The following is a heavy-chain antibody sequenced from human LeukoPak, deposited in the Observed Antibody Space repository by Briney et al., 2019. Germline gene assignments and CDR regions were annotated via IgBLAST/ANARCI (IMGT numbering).Heavy chain of an antibody. D-gene: IGHD5-18*01. V-gene: IGHV4-39*01. Sequence: SETLSLTCTVSGGSISSSSYYWGWIRQPPGKGLEWIGSIYYSGSTYYNPSLKSRVTISVDTSKNQFSQKLSSVTAADTAVYYCARHEDTAMAFDYWGQGTLVTVSS. CDR1: GGSISSSSYY. J-gene: IGHJ4*02. CDR3: ARHEDTAMAFDY. CDR2: IYYSGST.